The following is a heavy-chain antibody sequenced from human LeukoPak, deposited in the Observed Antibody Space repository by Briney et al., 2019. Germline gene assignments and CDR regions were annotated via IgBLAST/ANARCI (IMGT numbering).Heavy chain of an antibody. CDR1: GFTFSSYA. CDR3: VKEASPSIVVVPAASDY. CDR2: ISGSGGST. D-gene: IGHD2-2*01. V-gene: IGHV3-23*01. J-gene: IGHJ4*02. Sequence: GGSLRLSCAASGFTFSSYAMSWVRQAPGKGLERVSAISGSGGSTYYADSVKGRFTISRDNSKNTLYLQMNSLRAEDTAVYYCVKEASPSIVVVPAASDYWGQGTLVTVSS.